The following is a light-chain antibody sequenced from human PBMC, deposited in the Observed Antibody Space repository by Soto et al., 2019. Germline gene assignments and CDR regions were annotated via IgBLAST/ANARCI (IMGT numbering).Light chain of an antibody. CDR1: QSGSGNF. CDR2: GAS. Sequence: EIVLTQSPGTLSLSPGERATLSCRASQSGSGNFLAWYQQKFGQAPRLLIYGASSKATGIPDRFSGSGSGTDSTLTISRVETEDFAVYYCQKYGGSPLLTFGGGTRVEIK. V-gene: IGKV3-20*01. CDR3: QKYGGSPLLT. J-gene: IGKJ4*01.